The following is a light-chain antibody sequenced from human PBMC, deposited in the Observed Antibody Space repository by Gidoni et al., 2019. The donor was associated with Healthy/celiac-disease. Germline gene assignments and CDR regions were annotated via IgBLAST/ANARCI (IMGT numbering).Light chain of an antibody. CDR1: QSVSSN. V-gene: IGKV3-15*01. Sequence: EIVMTQSPATLSVSPGERATLSCRASQSVSSNLAWYQQKPGQAPRLLIYGAYTRATGIPARFSGSGSGTEFTLTISSLQSEEFAVYYCQQYNNWPPWTFGQGPRWKSN. J-gene: IGKJ1*01. CDR3: QQYNNWPPWT. CDR2: GAY.